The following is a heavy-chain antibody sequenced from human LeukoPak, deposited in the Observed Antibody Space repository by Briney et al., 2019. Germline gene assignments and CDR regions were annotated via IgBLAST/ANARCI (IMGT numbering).Heavy chain of an antibody. CDR1: GYTFTSYY. V-gene: IGHV1-46*01. CDR2: INPSGGST. J-gene: IGHJ4*02. CDR3: ARGHYYDSSGYQLGSDY. D-gene: IGHD3-22*01. Sequence: GASVKVSCKASGYTFTSYYMHWVRQAPGQGLEWMGIINPSGGSTSYAQKFQGRVTMTRDTSTSTVYMELSSLRSEDTAVYYCARGHYYDSSGYQLGSDYWGQGTLVTVSS.